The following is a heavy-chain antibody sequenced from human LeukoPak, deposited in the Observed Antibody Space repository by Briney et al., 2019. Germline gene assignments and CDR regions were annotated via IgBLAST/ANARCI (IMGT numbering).Heavy chain of an antibody. CDR3: ARGRRKLGYCSSTSCLGGVFDY. Sequence: AETLCLTCAVYGLSFSGYDLSWIRQPPGKGLEWIGEISRSGSSNYNPSLKSRVTISVDTSKNQFSLKLSSVTAADTAVYYCARGRRKLGYCSSTSCLGGVFDYWGQGTLVTVSS. CDR1: GLSFSGYD. V-gene: IGHV4-34*01. J-gene: IGHJ4*02. D-gene: IGHD2-2*01. CDR2: ISRSGSS.